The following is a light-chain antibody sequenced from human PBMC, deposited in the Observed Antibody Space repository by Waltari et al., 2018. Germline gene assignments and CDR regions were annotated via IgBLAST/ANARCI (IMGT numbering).Light chain of an antibody. J-gene: IGKJ5*01. Sequence: DIQMTQSPSSVSVSVGHRVAITCRASQGIGSWLALYQQKPGKAAKLLIYVSSSLQSGVPSRFSGSGSGTDFTLTISSLQPEDFATYYCQQANSFPITFGQGTRLEIK. CDR3: QQANSFPIT. CDR2: VSS. CDR1: QGIGSW. V-gene: IGKV1-12*01.